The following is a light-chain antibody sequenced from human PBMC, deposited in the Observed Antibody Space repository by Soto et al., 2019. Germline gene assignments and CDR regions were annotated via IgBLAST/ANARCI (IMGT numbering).Light chain of an antibody. Sequence: EIVLTQSPATLSVSPGERVTLSCRASQSISSNLAWYQQKPGQAPWLLIYAASTRAAGLPARFSGSGSGTEFSLTISSLQSEDFAVYYCQQYNNWPPERTFGQGTKVDIK. CDR2: AAS. J-gene: IGKJ1*01. CDR3: QQYNNWPPERT. V-gene: IGKV3-15*01. CDR1: QSISSN.